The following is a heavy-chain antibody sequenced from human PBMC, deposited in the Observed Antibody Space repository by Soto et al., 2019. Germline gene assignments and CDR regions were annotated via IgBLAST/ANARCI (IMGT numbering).Heavy chain of an antibody. CDR3: ARDANYGGNSGYYYYGMDV. CDR2: ISSSSSYI. CDR1: GLTFRSYS. D-gene: IGHD4-17*01. J-gene: IGHJ6*02. V-gene: IGHV3-21*01. Sequence: GGSLRLSCAPSGLTFRSYSMNCVRQAPWKWLEWVSSISSSSSYIYYADSVKGRFTISRDNAKNSLYLQMNSLRAEDTAVYYCARDANYGGNSGYYYYGMDVWGQGTTVTVSS.